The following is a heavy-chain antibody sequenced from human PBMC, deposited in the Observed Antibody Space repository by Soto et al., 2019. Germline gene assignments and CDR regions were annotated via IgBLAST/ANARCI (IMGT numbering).Heavy chain of an antibody. CDR2: IIPIFGTA. Sequence: ASVKVSCKASGGTFSSYAISWVRQAPGQGLEWMGGIIPIFGTANYAQKFQGRVTITADESTSTAYMELSSLRSEDTAVYYCAGGNWAYYFDYWGQGTLVTVSS. CDR3: AGGNWAYYFDY. CDR1: GGTFSSYA. V-gene: IGHV1-69*13. D-gene: IGHD7-27*01. J-gene: IGHJ4*02.